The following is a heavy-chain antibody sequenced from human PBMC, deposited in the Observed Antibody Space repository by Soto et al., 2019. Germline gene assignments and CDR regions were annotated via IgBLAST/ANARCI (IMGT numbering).Heavy chain of an antibody. D-gene: IGHD1-1*01. V-gene: IGHV4-31*03. Sequence: QVQLQESGPGLVKPSQTLSLTCTVSGGSISSGGYSWSWIRQPPGKVLEWIGYIYYSVSTYYNPSLKSRVTIAVDTSKNQSSLKLSSVTAADTAVYYCVRWPQLDPRFDYWGQGTMVTVSS. CDR3: VRWPQLDPRFDY. CDR2: IYYSVST. J-gene: IGHJ4*02. CDR1: GGSISSGGYS.